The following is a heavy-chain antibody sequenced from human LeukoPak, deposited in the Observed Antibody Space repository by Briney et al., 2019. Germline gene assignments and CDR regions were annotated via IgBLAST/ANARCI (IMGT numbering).Heavy chain of an antibody. Sequence: PGGSLRLSCAASGFTVSSNYMSWVRQAPGKGLECVSVIYSGGSTYYADSVKGRFTISRDSSKNTLYLQMNSLRAEDTAVYYCARALHPLAVVVTAIDYWGQGTLVTVSS. CDR2: IYSGGST. CDR1: GFTVSSNY. D-gene: IGHD2-21*02. CDR3: ARALHPLAVVVTAIDY. J-gene: IGHJ4*02. V-gene: IGHV3-53*01.